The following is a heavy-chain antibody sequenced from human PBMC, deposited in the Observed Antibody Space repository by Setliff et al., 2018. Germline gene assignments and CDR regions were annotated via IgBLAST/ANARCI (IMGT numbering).Heavy chain of an antibody. CDR3: ARGRMRGSCSGPSCTYDPFDI. Sequence: SETLSLTCNVSGGSVSSTSHYWGWIRQPPGKGMEWIGSVYYSGYTYYNPSLQRRVTISIDMSKNQFSLILRSVTAADTAVYYCARGRMRGSCSGPSCTYDPFDIWGQGTPVTVSS. CDR2: VYYSGYT. D-gene: IGHD2-2*01. J-gene: IGHJ3*02. V-gene: IGHV4-39*07. CDR1: GGSVSSTSHY.